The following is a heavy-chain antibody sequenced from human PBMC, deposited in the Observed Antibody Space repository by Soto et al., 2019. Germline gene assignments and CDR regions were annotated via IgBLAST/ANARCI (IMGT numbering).Heavy chain of an antibody. CDR3: AKTTVTTGYYYGMDV. V-gene: IGHV1-2*02. D-gene: IGHD4-17*01. CDR2: INPNSGGT. CDR1: GYTFTGYY. J-gene: IGHJ6*02. Sequence: GASVKVSCKAAGYTFTGYYVHWVRQAPGQGLEWMGWINPNSGGTNYAQKFQGRVTMTRDTSISTAYMELSRLRSDDTAVYYCAKTTVTTGYYYGMDVWGQGTTVTVSS.